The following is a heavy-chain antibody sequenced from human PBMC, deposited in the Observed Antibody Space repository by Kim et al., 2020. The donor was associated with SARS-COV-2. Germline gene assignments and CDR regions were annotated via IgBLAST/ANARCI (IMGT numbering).Heavy chain of an antibody. V-gene: IGHV3-53*01. J-gene: IGHJ4*02. D-gene: IGHD2-2*01. Sequence: YYADSGKGRFTISRDISKNTLYLQMNSLRAEDTAVYYCARTCSSTSCYLYWGQGTLVTVSS. CDR3: ARTCSSTSCYLY.